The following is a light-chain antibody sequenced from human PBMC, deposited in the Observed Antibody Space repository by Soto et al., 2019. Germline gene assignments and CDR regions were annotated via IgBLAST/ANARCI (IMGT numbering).Light chain of an antibody. CDR1: QSVSSN. V-gene: IGKV3-15*01. J-gene: IGKJ4*01. CDR2: GAS. CDR3: QHYNNWPLT. Sequence: EIVMTQSPATLSVSPGERATLSCRASQSVSSNLAWYQQKPGQAPRLLIYGASTRATGIPARFSGSGSGTEFTLSISSLQSEDSVVYYCQHYNNWPLTFGGGTKVEIK.